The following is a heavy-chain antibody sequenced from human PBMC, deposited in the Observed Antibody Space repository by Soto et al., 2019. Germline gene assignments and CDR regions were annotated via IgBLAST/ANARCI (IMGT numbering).Heavy chain of an antibody. D-gene: IGHD3-22*01. CDR1: GGTFSSYA. V-gene: IGHV1-69*13. CDR2: IIPIFGTA. Sequence: SVKVSGKASGGTFSSYAISWVRQAPGQGLEWMGGIIPIFGTANYAQKFQGRVTITADESTSTAYMELSSLRSEDTAVYYCARDRYYYDSSGYYLGYWGQGTLVTVSS. CDR3: ARDRYYYDSSGYYLGY. J-gene: IGHJ4*02.